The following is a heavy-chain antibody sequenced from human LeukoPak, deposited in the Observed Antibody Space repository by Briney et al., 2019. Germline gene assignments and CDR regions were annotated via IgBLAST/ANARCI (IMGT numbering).Heavy chain of an antibody. D-gene: IGHD3-10*01. J-gene: IGHJ4*02. CDR2: FGREDGEI. Sequence: ASVKVSCKVSGYTLNELTMHWVRQAPRKGLEWMGGFGREDGEIIYAAKFQGRVYMTEDTSTDTAYMEMKSLTLDDTAVFYCATMVRGVIVPYFDDWGQGTLVTVSS. CDR1: GYTLNELT. V-gene: IGHV1-24*01. CDR3: ATMVRGVIVPYFDD.